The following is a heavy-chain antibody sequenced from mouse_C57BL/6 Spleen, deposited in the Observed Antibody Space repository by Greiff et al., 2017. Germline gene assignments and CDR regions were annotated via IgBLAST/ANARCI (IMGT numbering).Heavy chain of an antibody. V-gene: IGHV1-53*01. D-gene: IGHD1-1*01. CDR2: INPSNGGT. CDR3: ARGPPNLLLPAND. Sequence: QVQLQQPGTELVKPGASVKLSCKASGYTFTSYWMHWVKQRPGQGLEWIGNINPSNGGTNYNEKFKSKATLTVDKSSSTAYLQLSSLTSEDSAVYYCARGPPNLLLPANDWGQGTLVTVSA. CDR1: GYTFTSYW. J-gene: IGHJ3*01.